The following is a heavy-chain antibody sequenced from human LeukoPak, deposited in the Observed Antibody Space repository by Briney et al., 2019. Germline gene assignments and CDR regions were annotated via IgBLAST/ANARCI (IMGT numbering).Heavy chain of an antibody. D-gene: IGHD3-22*01. Sequence: PSETLSLTCAVYGGSFSGYYWSWIRQPPGKGLEWIGEINHSGSTNYNPSLKSRVTISVDTSKNQFSLKLSSVTAADTAVYYCARPARYYDSSGYYYHAFDIWGQGTMVTVSS. J-gene: IGHJ3*02. CDR3: ARPARYYDSSGYYYHAFDI. V-gene: IGHV4-34*01. CDR1: GGSFSGYY. CDR2: INHSGST.